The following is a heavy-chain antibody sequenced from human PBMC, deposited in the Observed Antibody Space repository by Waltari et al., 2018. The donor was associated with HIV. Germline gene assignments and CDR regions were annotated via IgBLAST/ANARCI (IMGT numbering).Heavy chain of an antibody. CDR1: GGTFSSYA. Sequence: QVQLVQSGAEVKKPGSSVKVSCKASGGTFSSYAISWVRQAPGQGLEWMGGIIPIFGTANYAQKFQGRVTITADESTSTAYMELSSLRSEDTAVYYCARESPRGSSGYYYGMDVWGQGTTVTVSS. CDR2: IIPIFGTA. V-gene: IGHV1-69*01. CDR3: ARESPRGSSGYYYGMDV. J-gene: IGHJ6*02. D-gene: IGHD6-13*01.